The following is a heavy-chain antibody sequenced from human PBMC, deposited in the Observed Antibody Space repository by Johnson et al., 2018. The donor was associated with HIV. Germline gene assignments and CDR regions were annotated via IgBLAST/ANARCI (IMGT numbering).Heavy chain of an antibody. CDR3: ARDVGYCSGGNCYSTGDAFDI. J-gene: IGHJ3*02. D-gene: IGHD2-15*01. V-gene: IGHV3-30*03. CDR1: GLSFSNYG. Sequence: QVQLVESGGGLVQPGGSLTLSCVVSGLSFSNYGIHWVRQAPGKGPEWVAVISFDGNLKKYADSVKGRFTISRDNSKNRLYLQMNSLRAEDTALYYCARDVGYCSGGNCYSTGDAFDIWGQGTMVTVSS. CDR2: ISFDGNLK.